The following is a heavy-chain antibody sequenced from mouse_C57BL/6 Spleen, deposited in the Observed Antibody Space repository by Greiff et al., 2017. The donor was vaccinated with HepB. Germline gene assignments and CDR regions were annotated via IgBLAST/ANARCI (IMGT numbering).Heavy chain of an antibody. J-gene: IGHJ3*01. CDR3: ARDAFAY. Sequence: EVKLMESGGGLVKPGGSLKLSCAASGFTFSDYGMHWVRQAPEKGLEWVAYISSGSSTSYYADTVKGRFTISRDNAKNTLFLQMTSLRSEDTAMYYCARDAFAYWGQGTLVTVSA. CDR2: ISSGSSTS. V-gene: IGHV5-17*01. CDR1: GFTFSDYG.